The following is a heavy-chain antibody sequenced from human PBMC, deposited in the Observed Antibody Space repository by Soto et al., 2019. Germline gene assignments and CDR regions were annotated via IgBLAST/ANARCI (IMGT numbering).Heavy chain of an antibody. V-gene: IGHV3-7*01. Sequence: QPGGSLRLSCAASGFTFSNYWMSWVRQAPGKGLEWVANIKEDGSERNYVDSVKGRFTISRDNAENSLYLQMNSLRAEDTAVYYCAREYCGARCHSYYFDYWGQGTLVTVSS. D-gene: IGHD2-21*01. J-gene: IGHJ4*02. CDR2: IKEDGSER. CDR1: GFTFSNYW. CDR3: AREYCGARCHSYYFDY.